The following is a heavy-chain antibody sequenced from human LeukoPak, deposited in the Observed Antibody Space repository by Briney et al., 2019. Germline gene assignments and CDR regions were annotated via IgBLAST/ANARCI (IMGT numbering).Heavy chain of an antibody. J-gene: IGHJ6*04. CDR3: ARGRRRRTYYGMDV. D-gene: IGHD1-14*01. CDR2: INHSGST. V-gene: IGHV4-34*01. CDR1: GGSFSGYY. Sequence: SETLSLTCAVYGGSFSGYYWSWIRQPPGKGLEWIGEINHSGSTNYNPSLKSRVTISVDTPKNQFSLKLSSVTAADTAVYYCARGRRRRTYYGMDVWGKGTTVTVSS.